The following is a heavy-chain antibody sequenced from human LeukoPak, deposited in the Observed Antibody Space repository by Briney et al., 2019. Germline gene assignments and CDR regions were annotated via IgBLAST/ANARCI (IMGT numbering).Heavy chain of an antibody. D-gene: IGHD1-26*01. CDR1: GFTFSSYI. V-gene: IGHV3-21*01. Sequence: GGSLRLSCAASGFTFSSYIMNWVRQAPGKGLECVSTISSSSSYIYYADSVKGRFTISRDNAKNSLYLQMNSLRAEDTAVYYCARAPWSGSYYGYWGRGTLVTVSS. CDR2: ISSSSSYI. J-gene: IGHJ4*02. CDR3: ARAPWSGSYYGY.